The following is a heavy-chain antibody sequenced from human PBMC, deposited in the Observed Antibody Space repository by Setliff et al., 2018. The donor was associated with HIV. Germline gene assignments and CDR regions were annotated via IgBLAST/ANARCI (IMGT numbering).Heavy chain of an antibody. J-gene: IGHJ6*03. CDR3: ARVTSAHPTYYYYMDV. CDR2: IYYSGST. Sequence: PSETLSLTCTVSGGSISSGGYYWSWIRQHPGTGLEWIGYIYYSGSTYYNPSLKSRVTISVDTSKNQFSLKLSSVTAADTAVYYCARVTSAHPTYYYYMDVWGKGTTVTVSS. V-gene: IGHV4-31*03. CDR1: GGSISSGGYY. D-gene: IGHD6-25*01.